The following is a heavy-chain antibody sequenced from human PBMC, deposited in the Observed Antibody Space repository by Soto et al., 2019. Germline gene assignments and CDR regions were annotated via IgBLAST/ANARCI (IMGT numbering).Heavy chain of an antibody. V-gene: IGHV1-46*03. CDR1: GYTFTSYY. CDR3: ARGGRQWLVTSDFNY. D-gene: IGHD6-19*01. J-gene: IGHJ4*02. CDR2: INPSGGYT. Sequence: ASVKVSCKASGYTFTSYYMNWVRQAPGQGLEWLGIINPSGGYTTYAQRFLGRVTMTSDTSTSTVHMELGSLTSEDTAVYYCARGGRQWLVTSDFNYWGQGALVTVSS.